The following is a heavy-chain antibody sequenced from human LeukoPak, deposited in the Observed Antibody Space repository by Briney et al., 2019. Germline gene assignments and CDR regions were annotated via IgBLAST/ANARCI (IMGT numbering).Heavy chain of an antibody. CDR1: GGSFSGYY. J-gene: IGHJ5*02. CDR2: INHSGST. Sequence: SETLSLTCAVYGGSFSGYYWSWIRQPPGKGLEWIGEINHSGSTNYNPSLKSRVTISVDTSKNQFSLKLSSVTAADTAVYYCACYSNIAVVDGLPAAIGGNWFDPWGQGTLVTVSS. D-gene: IGHD2-2*02. CDR3: ACYSNIAVVDGLPAAIGGNWFDP. V-gene: IGHV4-34*01.